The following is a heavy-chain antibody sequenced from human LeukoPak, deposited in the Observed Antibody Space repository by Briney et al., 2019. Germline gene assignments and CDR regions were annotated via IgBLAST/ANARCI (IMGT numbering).Heavy chain of an antibody. CDR2: ITGSGGIT. J-gene: IGHJ4*02. D-gene: IGHD3/OR15-3a*01. CDR3: AKGVWTDYTITHFDY. V-gene: IGHV3-23*01. Sequence: PGGSLRLSCAASGFPFSDTWMSWVRQAPGKGLEWVSAITGSGGITYYADSVKGRFTLSRDNSKNTLYLQMNSLRAKDTAVYYCAKGVWTDYTITHFDYWGQGALVTVSS. CDR1: GFPFSDTW.